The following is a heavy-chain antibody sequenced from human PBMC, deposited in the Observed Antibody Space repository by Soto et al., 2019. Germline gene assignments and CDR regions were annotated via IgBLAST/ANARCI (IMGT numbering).Heavy chain of an antibody. CDR1: GYTFTSYD. D-gene: IGHD6-13*01. V-gene: IGHV1-8*01. CDR2: MNPNSGNT. Sequence: QVQLVQSGAEVKKPGASVKVSCKASGYTFTSYDINWVRQATGQGLEWMGWMNPNSGNTGYAQKCQGRVTMTRNTTISTAYMELCSLRSEDTAVYYCARGPSSRAGAFDIWGQETMVTVSS. CDR3: ARGPSSRAGAFDI. J-gene: IGHJ3*02.